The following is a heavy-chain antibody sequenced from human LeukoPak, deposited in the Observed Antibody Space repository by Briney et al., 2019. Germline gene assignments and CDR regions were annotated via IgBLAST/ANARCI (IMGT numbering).Heavy chain of an antibody. Sequence: ASVTVSCKASGYTFTVYYMHWVRQAPGQGLEWMGWINPNSGGTNYAQKFQGRVTMTRDTSISTAYMELSRLRSDDTAVYYCAGLTVTTSGEFDYWGQGTLVTVSS. CDR3: AGLTVTTSGEFDY. CDR1: GYTFTVYY. D-gene: IGHD4-11*01. J-gene: IGHJ4*02. V-gene: IGHV1-2*02. CDR2: INPNSGGT.